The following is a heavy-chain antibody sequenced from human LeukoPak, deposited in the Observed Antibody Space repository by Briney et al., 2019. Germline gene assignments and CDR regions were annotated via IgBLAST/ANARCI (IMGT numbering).Heavy chain of an antibody. CDR1: GVSISSSNSY. J-gene: IGHJ4*02. CDR3: ASPDDYGVDY. Sequence: SETLSLTCTVSGVSISSSNSYWGWIRQPPGKGLEWIGSIYYSGNTYYNASLKSQVSISIDTSKNQFSLKLSSVTAADTAVYYCASPDDYGVDYWGQGTLVTVSS. CDR2: IYYSGNT. D-gene: IGHD4-17*01. V-gene: IGHV4-39*07.